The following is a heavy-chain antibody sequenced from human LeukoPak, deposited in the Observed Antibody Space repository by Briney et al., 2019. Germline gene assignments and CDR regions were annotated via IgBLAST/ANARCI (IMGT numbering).Heavy chain of an antibody. V-gene: IGHV3-7*01. Sequence: GGSLRLSCTASGFTFSRSWMNWLRQAPGKGLEGVANINPDGDGMRFVDSVKGRFTMSRDNAQSSLHLQMNSLRVEDTAFYYCAAWTDRGYSYWGQGVLVTVSS. CDR1: GFTFSRSW. J-gene: IGHJ4*02. CDR3: AAWTDRGYSY. D-gene: IGHD5-12*01. CDR2: INPDGDGM.